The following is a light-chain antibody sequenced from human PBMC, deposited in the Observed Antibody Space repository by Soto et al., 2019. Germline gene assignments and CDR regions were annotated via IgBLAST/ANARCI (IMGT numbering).Light chain of an antibody. CDR1: KVFSDV. Sequence: IEMTHSPSTLSAPVGDRVTITCRAIKVFSDVVAWSQQKPGRALKLLICDISNWPSGVPSRFRGSGSGSATEFTLTFSFLQPDDSATYYCQQYSSYPWSFG. J-gene: IGKJ1*01. V-gene: IGKV1-5*01. CDR2: DIS. CDR3: QQYSSYPWS.